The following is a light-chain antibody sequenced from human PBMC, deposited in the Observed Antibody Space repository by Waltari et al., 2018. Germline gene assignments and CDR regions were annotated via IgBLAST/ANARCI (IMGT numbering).Light chain of an antibody. Sequence: EIVMTQSPPTLSVSPGERAPLPCRASQSVSNSLAWYQHRPGRAPRLLIHSASTRAPGIPARFSGSGSETEFTLTISNLQSEDFALYYCQQYNNWPPITFGQGTRLEIK. CDR2: SAS. CDR3: QQYNNWPPIT. V-gene: IGKV3D-15*01. J-gene: IGKJ5*01. CDR1: QSVSNS.